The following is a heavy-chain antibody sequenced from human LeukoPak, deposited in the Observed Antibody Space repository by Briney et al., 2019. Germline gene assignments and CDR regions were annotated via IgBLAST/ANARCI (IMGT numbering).Heavy chain of an antibody. CDR3: ARRCSGGGYGPNRAFDI. CDR2: IYPGDSDT. V-gene: IGHV5-51*01. Sequence: GESLKISCKGSGYSFTSYWIGWVRQMPGKGLEWMGIIYPGDSDTRYSPSFQGQVTISADKSISTAYLQWSSLKASDTAMYYCARRCSGGGYGPNRAFDIWGQGTMVTVSS. J-gene: IGHJ3*02. CDR1: GYSFTSYW. D-gene: IGHD2-8*02.